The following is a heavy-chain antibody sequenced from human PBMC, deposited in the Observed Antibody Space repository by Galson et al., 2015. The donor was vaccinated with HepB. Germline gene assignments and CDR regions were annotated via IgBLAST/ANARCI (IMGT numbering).Heavy chain of an antibody. V-gene: IGHV2-26*01. D-gene: IGHD3-10*01. CDR2: IFSNDEK. CDR3: ARICNSPDYGSGSYSPPDY. CDR1: GFSLSNARMG. J-gene: IGHJ4*02. Sequence: PALVKPTQTLTLACTVSGFSLSNARMGVSWIRQPPGKALEWLAHIFSNDEKSYSTSLKSRLTISKDTSKSQVVLTMTNMDPVDTATYYCARICNSPDYGSGSYSPPDYWGQGTLVTVSS.